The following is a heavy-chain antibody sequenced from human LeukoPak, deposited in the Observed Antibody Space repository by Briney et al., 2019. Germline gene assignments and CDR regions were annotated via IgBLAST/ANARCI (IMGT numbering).Heavy chain of an antibody. CDR1: GYSLTSYW. Sequence: GESLKISCKGSGYSLTSYWIGWVRQMPGKGLEWMGIIYPGDSDTRYSPSFQGQVTISADKSISTAYLQWSSLKASDAAMYYCASLVSFDAFDIWGQGTMVTVSS. V-gene: IGHV5-51*01. CDR2: IYPGDSDT. D-gene: IGHD6-13*01. J-gene: IGHJ3*02. CDR3: ASLVSFDAFDI.